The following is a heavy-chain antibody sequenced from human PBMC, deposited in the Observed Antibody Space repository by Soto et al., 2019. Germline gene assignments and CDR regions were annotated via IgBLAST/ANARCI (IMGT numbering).Heavy chain of an antibody. V-gene: IGHV4-59*01. CDR3: ARGHSTNWSLDWFDP. D-gene: IGHD6-13*01. J-gene: IGHJ5*02. Sequence: QVQLQESGPGLVTPSETLSLTCIVSGDSTNFYYWSWIRHPPGKGREWIGEDFYSGSTSYNPSLKSRVTISVDTSKNQFSVKLSSVTAADTAVYYCARGHSTNWSLDWFDPWGQGTLVTVSS. CDR1: GDSTNFYY. CDR2: DFYSGST.